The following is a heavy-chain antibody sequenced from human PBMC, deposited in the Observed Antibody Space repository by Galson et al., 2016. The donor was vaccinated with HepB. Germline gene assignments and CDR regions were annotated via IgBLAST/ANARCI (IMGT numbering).Heavy chain of an antibody. CDR1: GFTVSSTY. CDR3: ARDSPIWD. D-gene: IGHD3-9*01. Sequence: SMRLSCAASGFTVSSTYMTWVRKAPGKGLEWVSGIYSGGNTYYADSVKGRFTISRDNSKSTLYLQMNSLRVEDTAMYYCARDSPIWDWGQGTLVTVSS. V-gene: IGHV3-53*01. CDR2: IYSGGNT. J-gene: IGHJ4*02.